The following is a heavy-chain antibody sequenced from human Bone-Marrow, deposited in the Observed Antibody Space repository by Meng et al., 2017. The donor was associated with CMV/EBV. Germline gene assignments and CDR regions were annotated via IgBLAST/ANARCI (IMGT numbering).Heavy chain of an antibody. D-gene: IGHD3-10*01. CDR1: GGSISSYY. J-gene: IGHJ4*02. CDR2: IYYSGST. V-gene: IGHV4-59*01. Sequence: SETLSLTCTVSGGSISSYYWSWIRQPPGKGLEWIGYIYYSGSTNYNPSLKSRVTISVDTSKNQFSLKLSSVTAADTAVYYCARYRGYYGSGSFRLDYWGQRTLVTVSS. CDR3: ARYRGYYGSGSFRLDY.